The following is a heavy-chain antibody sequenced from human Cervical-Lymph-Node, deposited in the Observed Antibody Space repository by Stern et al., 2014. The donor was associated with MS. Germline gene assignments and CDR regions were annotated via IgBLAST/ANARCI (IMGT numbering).Heavy chain of an antibody. CDR1: GFTFSSYG. Sequence: VQLVESGGNLVQPGGSLRLSCAASGFTFSSYGMTWVRQAPGKGLEWVSSISGSGNIIYDADSVKGRFTISRDNSKNTLYLQMKSLRAEDTAVYYCAKQGGATAWYFFDFWGQGSLVTVSS. D-gene: IGHD1-26*01. CDR3: AKQGGATAWYFFDF. V-gene: IGHV3-23*04. CDR2: ISGSGNII. J-gene: IGHJ4*02.